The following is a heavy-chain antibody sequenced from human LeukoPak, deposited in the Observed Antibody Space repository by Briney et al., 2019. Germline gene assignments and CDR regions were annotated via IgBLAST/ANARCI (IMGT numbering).Heavy chain of an antibody. CDR1: GGSISSYY. CDR3: AREVTGGYVDY. D-gene: IGHD2-8*02. V-gene: IGHV4-59*01. Sequence: SETLSLTCTVSGGSISSYYWSWIRQPPGKGLEWIGYIYYSGSTNYNPSLKSRVTISVDTSKNQFSLKLSSVTAAGTAVYYCAREVTGGYVDYWGQGTLVTVSS. CDR2: IYYSGST. J-gene: IGHJ4*02.